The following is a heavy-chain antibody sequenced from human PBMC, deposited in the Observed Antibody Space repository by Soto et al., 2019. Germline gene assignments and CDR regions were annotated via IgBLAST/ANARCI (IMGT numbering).Heavy chain of an antibody. J-gene: IGHJ5*02. Sequence: EVQLVESGGGLVKPGGSLRLSCVASGFTFRSYSINWVRQAPGKGLEWVSSISGSSSYIYYADSVKGRFTISRDNAKNSLYLQMNSLRAEDTAVYYCARGARYNWNYDWFDPWGQGTLVTVSS. V-gene: IGHV3-21*01. CDR2: ISGSSSYI. D-gene: IGHD1-7*01. CDR3: ARGARYNWNYDWFDP. CDR1: GFTFRSYS.